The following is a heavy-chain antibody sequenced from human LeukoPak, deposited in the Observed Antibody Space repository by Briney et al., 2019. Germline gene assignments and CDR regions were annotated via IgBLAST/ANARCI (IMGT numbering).Heavy chain of an antibody. J-gene: IGHJ4*02. V-gene: IGHV3-74*01. CDR2: INDDGRAT. Sequence: GGSLRLSCAASGFTFSTFAMIWVRQPPGKGLEWVSRINDDGRATFYADSVKGRFTISRDNAKNTLFLQINSLRAEDTAVYYCAREILAPGKTHDYWGQGTLVTVSS. CDR3: AREILAPGKTHDY. CDR1: GFTFSTFA.